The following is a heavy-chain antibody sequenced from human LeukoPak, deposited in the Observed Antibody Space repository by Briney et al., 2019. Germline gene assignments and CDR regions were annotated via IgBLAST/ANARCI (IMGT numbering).Heavy chain of an antibody. D-gene: IGHD5-18*01. CDR1: GFSFSDYY. J-gene: IGHJ4*02. CDR2: ISSSGSTI. Sequence: PGGSLRLSCAASGFSFSDYYMSWIRQAPGKGLEWVSYISSSGSTIYYADSVKGRFTISRDNAKNSLYLQMNSLRAEDTAVYYCARGWEAGIQLWFYWGQGTLVTVSS. V-gene: IGHV3-11*01. CDR3: ARGWEAGIQLWFY.